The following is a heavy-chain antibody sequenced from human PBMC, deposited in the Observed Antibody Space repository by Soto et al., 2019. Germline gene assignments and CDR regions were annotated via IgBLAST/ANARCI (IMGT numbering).Heavy chain of an antibody. J-gene: IGHJ6*02. D-gene: IGHD2-15*01. Sequence: GGSLRLSCAASGFTFSSYEMNWVRPAPGKGLEWVSYISSRGSTIFSADSVKGRFTSSRETAKKSLYLQMNSLRAEDSAVYYWARSMVGAAKGYYYGMDVWGQGTTVTVSS. CDR1: GFTFSSYE. CDR3: ARSMVGAAKGYYYGMDV. V-gene: IGHV3-48*03. CDR2: ISSRGSTI.